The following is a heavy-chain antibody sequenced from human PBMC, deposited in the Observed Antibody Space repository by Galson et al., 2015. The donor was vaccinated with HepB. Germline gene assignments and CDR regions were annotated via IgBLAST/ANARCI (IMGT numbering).Heavy chain of an antibody. CDR2: MNPNSGNT. CDR1: GYTFTSYD. Sequence: SVKVSCKASGYTFTSYDTNWVRQATGQGLEWMGWMNPNSGNTGYAQKFQGRVTMTRNTSISTAYMELSSLRSEDTAVYYCASSRGVAGDAFDIWGQGTMVTVSS. V-gene: IGHV1-8*01. CDR3: ASSRGVAGDAFDI. D-gene: IGHD6-19*01. J-gene: IGHJ3*02.